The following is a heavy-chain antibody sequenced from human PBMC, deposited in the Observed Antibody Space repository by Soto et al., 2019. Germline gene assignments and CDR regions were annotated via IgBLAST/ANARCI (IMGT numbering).Heavy chain of an antibody. Sequence: PGGSLRLSCAASGFTFSMYPMHWVRQAPGKGLEYVSAISSNGGSTYYANSVKGRFTISRDNSKNTMYLQMGSLRAEDMAVYYCARRTNYDSYSGPYDYWGQGTLVTVSS. J-gene: IGHJ4*02. CDR1: GFTFSMYP. CDR3: ARRTNYDSYSGPYDY. V-gene: IGHV3-64*01. D-gene: IGHD3-22*01. CDR2: ISSNGGST.